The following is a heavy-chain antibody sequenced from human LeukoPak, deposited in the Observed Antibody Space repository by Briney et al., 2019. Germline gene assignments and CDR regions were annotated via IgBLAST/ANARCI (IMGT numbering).Heavy chain of an antibody. D-gene: IGHD3-10*01. J-gene: IGHJ4*02. Sequence: TGGSLRLSCAASGFTFSSYWMHWVRQAPGKGLVWVSRINSDGSSTSYADSVKGRFTISRDNAKNTLYLQMNSLRAEDTAVYYCARESVLPPRIIDYWGQGTLVTVSS. CDR2: INSDGSST. CDR1: GFTFSSYW. CDR3: ARESVLPPRIIDY. V-gene: IGHV3-74*01.